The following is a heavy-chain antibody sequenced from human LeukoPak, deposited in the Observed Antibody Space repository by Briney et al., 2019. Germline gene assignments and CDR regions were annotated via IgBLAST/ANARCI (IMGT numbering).Heavy chain of an antibody. CDR3: AREGSYYDILTGYYDY. V-gene: IGHV3-21*01. J-gene: IGHJ4*02. D-gene: IGHD3-9*01. CDR2: ISSSSNYI. Sequence: GGSLRLSCAASGFTFSSYSMSWVRQAPGKGLEWVSSISSSSNYIYYADSVKGRFTISRDNAKNSLYLQMNSLRAEDTAVYYCAREGSYYDILTGYYDYWGQGTLVTVSS. CDR1: GFTFSSYS.